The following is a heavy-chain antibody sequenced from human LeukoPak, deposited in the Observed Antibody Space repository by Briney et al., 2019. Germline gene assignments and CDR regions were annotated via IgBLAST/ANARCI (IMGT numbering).Heavy chain of an antibody. Sequence: SETLSLTCTVSGGSISSSSYYWGWIRQPPGKGLEWIGSIYYSGSTYYNPSLKSRVTISVDTSKNQFSLKLSSATAADTAVYYCATHPFDILTGYDYWGQGTLVTVSS. D-gene: IGHD3-9*01. J-gene: IGHJ4*02. CDR3: ATHPFDILTGYDY. V-gene: IGHV4-39*01. CDR2: IYYSGST. CDR1: GGSISSSSYY.